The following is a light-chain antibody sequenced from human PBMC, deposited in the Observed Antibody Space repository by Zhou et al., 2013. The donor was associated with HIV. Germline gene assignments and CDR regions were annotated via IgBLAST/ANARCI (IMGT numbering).Light chain of an antibody. CDR2: GAS. V-gene: IGKV1-9*01. Sequence: DIQLTQSPSFLSASVGDRVTITCRANDDISDFLAWYQQKPGKAPKLLLYGASTLQNEVPSRFSGSRSGTEFTLTVQSLQPDDIATYYCQQLKTYPSITFGQGTRLEI. CDR1: DDISDF. CDR3: QQLKTYPSIT. J-gene: IGKJ5*01.